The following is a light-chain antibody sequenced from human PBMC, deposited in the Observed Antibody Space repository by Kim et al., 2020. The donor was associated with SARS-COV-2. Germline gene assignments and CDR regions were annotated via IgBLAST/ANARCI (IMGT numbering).Light chain of an antibody. Sequence: DIQMTQSPSSLSASVGDRVTITCRASQTISSYLHWYQQIPGEAPNLLIYAASSLQSGVPSRFSGSGSGTDFTLTISSLQPEDFATYYCQQTYGIPLTFGGGTKVDIK. CDR1: QTISSY. CDR3: QQTYGIPLT. V-gene: IGKV1-39*01. J-gene: IGKJ4*01. CDR2: AAS.